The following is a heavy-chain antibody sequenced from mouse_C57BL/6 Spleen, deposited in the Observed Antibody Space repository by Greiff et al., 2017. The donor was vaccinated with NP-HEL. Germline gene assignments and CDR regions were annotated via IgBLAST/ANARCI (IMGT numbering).Heavy chain of an antibody. Sequence: QVQLQQPGAELVRPGSSVKLSCKASGYTFTSYWMHWVTQRPIQGLEWIGNIDPSDSETPYNQKFKDKATLTVDKSSSTAYMQLSSLTSEDSAVYYCARWAYCSSLYYFDYWGQGTTLTVSS. CDR2: IDPSDSET. D-gene: IGHD1-1*01. V-gene: IGHV1-52*01. CDR1: GYTFTSYW. CDR3: ARWAYCSSLYYFDY. J-gene: IGHJ2*01.